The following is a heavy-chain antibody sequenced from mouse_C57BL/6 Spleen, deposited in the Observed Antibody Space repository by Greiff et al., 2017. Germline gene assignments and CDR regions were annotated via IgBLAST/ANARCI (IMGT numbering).Heavy chain of an antibody. CDR2: INPSTGGT. J-gene: IGHJ1*03. Sequence: EVKLMESGPELVKPGASVKISCKASGYSFTGYYMNWVKQSPEKSLEWIGEINPSTGGTTYNQKFKAKATLTVDKSSSTAYMQLKSLTSEDSAVYYCARRYSNSYFDVWGTGTTVTVSS. CDR1: GYSFTGYY. D-gene: IGHD2-5*01. CDR3: ARRYSNSYFDV. V-gene: IGHV1-42*01.